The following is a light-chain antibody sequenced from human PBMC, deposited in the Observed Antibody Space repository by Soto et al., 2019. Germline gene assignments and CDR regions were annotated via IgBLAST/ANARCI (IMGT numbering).Light chain of an antibody. CDR3: MQALQTPRT. V-gene: IGKV2-28*01. CDR1: QSLLHSNGYNY. CDR2: LVS. J-gene: IGKJ1*01. Sequence: DIVMTQSPLSLPVTPGEPASISCRSSQSLLHSNGYNYLDWYLQKPGQSPQLLIYLVSNRASGVPDRFSGSGSGTDFTLKISRVEAEDVGVYYCMQALQTPRTFGQGTKV.